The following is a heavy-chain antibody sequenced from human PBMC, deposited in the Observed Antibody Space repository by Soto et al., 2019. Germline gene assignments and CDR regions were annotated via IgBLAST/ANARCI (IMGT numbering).Heavy chain of an antibody. CDR3: ALVGYYDSSGYAFDI. V-gene: IGHV1-46*03. Sequence: ASVKVSCKASGYTFTSYYMHWVRQAPGQGLEWMGIINPSGGSTSYAQKFQGRVTMTRDTSTSTVYMELSSLRSEDTAVYYCALVGYYDSSGYAFDIWGQGTMVTVSS. CDR2: INPSGGST. J-gene: IGHJ3*02. D-gene: IGHD3-22*01. CDR1: GYTFTSYY.